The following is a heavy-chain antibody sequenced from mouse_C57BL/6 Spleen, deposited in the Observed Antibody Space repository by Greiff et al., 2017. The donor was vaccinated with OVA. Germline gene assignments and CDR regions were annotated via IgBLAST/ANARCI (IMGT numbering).Heavy chain of an antibody. Sequence: QVQLQQSGAELVKPGASVKLSCKASGYTFTDYEMHWVKQTPVHGLEWIGAIDPETGGTAYNQKFKGKAILTADKSSSTAYMELRSLTSEDSAVYYCTRRGYYGSSPDYWGQGTTLTVSS. J-gene: IGHJ2*01. D-gene: IGHD1-1*01. CDR3: TRRGYYGSSPDY. CDR1: GYTFTDYE. CDR2: IDPETGGT. V-gene: IGHV1-15*01.